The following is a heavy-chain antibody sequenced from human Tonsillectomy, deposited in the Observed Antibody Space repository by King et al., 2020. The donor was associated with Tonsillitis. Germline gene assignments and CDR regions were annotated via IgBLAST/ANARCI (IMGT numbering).Heavy chain of an antibody. D-gene: IGHD6-13*01. V-gene: IGHV4-30-2*01. CDR2: IYHSGST. Sequence: LQLQESGSGLVKPSQTLSLTCAVSGGSISSGGYSWSWIRQPPGQGLEWIGYIYHSGSTYYNPSLKSRLTISADRSKNQFSLKLSSVTAADTAVYYCARTTLGIAAAHYWYFDLWGRGTLVTVSS. CDR3: ARTTLGIAAAHYWYFDL. J-gene: IGHJ2*01. CDR1: GGSISSGGYS.